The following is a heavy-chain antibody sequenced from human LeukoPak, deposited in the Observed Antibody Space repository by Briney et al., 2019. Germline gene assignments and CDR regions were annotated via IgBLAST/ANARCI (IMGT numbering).Heavy chain of an antibody. Sequence: PTETLSLTCAVYGGSFSGYYWSWIRQPPGKGLEWIGEINHSGSTNYNPSLKSRVTISVDTSKNQFSLKLSSVTAADTAVYYCARGLHRRCFDYWGQGTLSLSP. J-gene: IGHJ4*02. V-gene: IGHV4-34*01. CDR3: ARGLHRRCFDY. D-gene: IGHD4-17*01. CDR1: GGSFSGYY. CDR2: INHSGST.